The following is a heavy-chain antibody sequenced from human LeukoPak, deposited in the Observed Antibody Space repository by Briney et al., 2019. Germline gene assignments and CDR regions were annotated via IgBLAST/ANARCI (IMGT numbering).Heavy chain of an antibody. Sequence: GGSLRLSCAASGFTFSSYAMSWVRQAPGKGLEWVANIKQDGSEKYYVDSVKGRFTISRDNAKNSLYLQMNSLRAEDTAVYYCAREIGALCTEWGQGALVTVSS. D-gene: IGHD2-8*01. CDR3: AREIGALCTE. CDR2: IKQDGSEK. J-gene: IGHJ4*02. CDR1: GFTFSSYA. V-gene: IGHV3-7*01.